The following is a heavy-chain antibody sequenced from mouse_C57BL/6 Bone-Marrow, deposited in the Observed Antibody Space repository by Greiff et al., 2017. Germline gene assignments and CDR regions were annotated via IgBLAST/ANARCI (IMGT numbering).Heavy chain of an antibody. D-gene: IGHD1-1*01. CDR3: ARGTTVARHYYAMDY. Sequence: EVKLMESGGGLVKPGGSLKLSCAASGFTFSDYGMHWVRQAPEKGLEWVAYISSGSSTIYYADTVKGRFTISSDNAKNNLFMQTTSRRTEGTAMYYCARGTTVARHYYAMDYWGQGTSVTVSS. V-gene: IGHV5-17*01. J-gene: IGHJ4*01. CDR2: ISSGSSTI. CDR1: GFTFSDYG.